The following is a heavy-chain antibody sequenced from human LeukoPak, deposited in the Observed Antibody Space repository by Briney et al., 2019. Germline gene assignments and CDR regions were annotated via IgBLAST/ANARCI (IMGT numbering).Heavy chain of an antibody. Sequence: PGRSLRLSCAASGFTFSIYAIHWVRQAPGKGLEWVAVVSYDGTNKYYADSVKGRFTISRDNSKNTLYLQMNSLRADDTAVYYCVREPTTTSDYWGQGTLVTVSS. CDR2: VSYDGTNK. CDR3: VREPTTTSDY. D-gene: IGHD1-26*01. CDR1: GFTFSIYA. J-gene: IGHJ4*02. V-gene: IGHV3-30*04.